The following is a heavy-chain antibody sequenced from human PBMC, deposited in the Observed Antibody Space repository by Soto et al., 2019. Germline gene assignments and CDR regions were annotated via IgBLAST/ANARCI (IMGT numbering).Heavy chain of an antibody. Sequence: QITLKESGPTLVRPTQTLTLTCTFSGFSLSTTGVGVGWIRQPPGKALEWLALIYWDDDKRYSPSLKSRLTTTXAPXKNEVILTMTSMHPVDTATYYCPQRLPDYALGRERANYFGPGGHGTLVTVSS. CDR2: IYWDDDK. V-gene: IGHV2-5*02. D-gene: IGHD3-16*01. CDR3: PQRLPDYALGRERANYFGP. CDR1: GFSLSTTGVG. J-gene: IGHJ5*02.